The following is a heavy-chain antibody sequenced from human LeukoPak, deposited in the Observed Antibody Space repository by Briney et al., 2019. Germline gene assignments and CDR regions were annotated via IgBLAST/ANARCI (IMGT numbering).Heavy chain of an antibody. D-gene: IGHD1-1*01. V-gene: IGHV1-3*01. J-gene: IGHJ4*02. Sequence: ASVKVSCKASGYTFTCYAMHWVRRAPGQRLEWMGWINAGNGDTKYSQKFQGRVTIARDTSASTAYMELSSLRSEDTAVYYCARDRGGTGDFDYWGQGTLVTVSS. CDR3: ARDRGGTGDFDY. CDR2: INAGNGDT. CDR1: GYTFTCYA.